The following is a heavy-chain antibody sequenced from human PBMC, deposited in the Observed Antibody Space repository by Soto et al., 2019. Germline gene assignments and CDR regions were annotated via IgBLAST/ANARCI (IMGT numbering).Heavy chain of an antibody. CDR1: GYSFTSYG. D-gene: IGHD6-13*01. CDR3: ARDLGQQLVDY. CDR2: ISAYNGNK. V-gene: IGHV1-18*01. Sequence: GASVKVSFKASGYSFTSYGISWVRQAPGQGLEWMGWISAYNGNKKYAQKLQGRVTMTTDTSTSTAYMELRSLRSDDTAVYYCARDLGQQLVDYWGQGTLVTGSS. J-gene: IGHJ4*02.